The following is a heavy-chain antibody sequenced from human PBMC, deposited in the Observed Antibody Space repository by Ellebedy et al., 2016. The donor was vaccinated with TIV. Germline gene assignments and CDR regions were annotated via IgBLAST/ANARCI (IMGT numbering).Heavy chain of an antibody. V-gene: IGHV3-48*01. CDR2: ISNSETT. CDR1: GFMFSSSR. D-gene: IGHD3-22*01. CDR3: ARDAMIWIFDS. J-gene: IGHJ4*02. Sequence: GESLKISCAASGFMFSSSRMNWVRQAPGKGLEWVSYISNSETTYYADSVRGRFTISRDNAKKSVYLQMNSLKLEDTALYYCARDAMIWIFDSWGQGTLVTVSS.